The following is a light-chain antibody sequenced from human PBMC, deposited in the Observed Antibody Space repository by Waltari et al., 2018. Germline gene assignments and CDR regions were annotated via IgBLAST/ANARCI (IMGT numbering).Light chain of an antibody. CDR3: SSYTTSSTVV. CDR2: EVS. J-gene: IGLJ3*02. V-gene: IGLV2-14*01. Sequence: QSALTQPASVSGSPGQSITISCTGTSSDVGGYNYVSWYQQHPGKAPKLMSYEVSNRPSGLSNRCSGSKSGNTASLTISGLQAEDEADYYCSSYTTSSTVVFGGGTKLTVL. CDR1: SSDVGGYNY.